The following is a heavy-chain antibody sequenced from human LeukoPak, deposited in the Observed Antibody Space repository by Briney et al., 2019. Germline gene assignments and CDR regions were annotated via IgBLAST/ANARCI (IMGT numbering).Heavy chain of an antibody. J-gene: IGHJ4*02. CDR2: IYYSGST. Sequence: PSETLSLTCTVSGGSIGSSSYYWGWIRQPPGKGLEWIGSIYYSGSTYYNPSLKSRVTISVDTSKNQFSLKLSSVTAADTAVYYCATLNSGSYRNFDYWGQGTLVTVSS. D-gene: IGHD1-26*01. V-gene: IGHV4-39*01. CDR3: ATLNSGSYRNFDY. CDR1: GGSIGSSSYY.